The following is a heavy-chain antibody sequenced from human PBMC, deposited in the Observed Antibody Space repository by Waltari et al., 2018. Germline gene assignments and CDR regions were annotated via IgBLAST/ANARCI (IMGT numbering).Heavy chain of an antibody. CDR3: ARCYYSNPCGPDY. Sequence: QVQLVQSGAEVKKPGASVKVSCKASGYTFTGYYLHWVRQAPGQGLEWMGRINPNSGGTNYAQKFQGRVTMTRDTSISTAYMELSRLRSDDTAVYYCARCYYSNPCGPDYWGQGTLVTVSS. CDR1: GYTFTGYY. D-gene: IGHD4-4*01. V-gene: IGHV1-2*06. CDR2: INPNSGGT. J-gene: IGHJ4*02.